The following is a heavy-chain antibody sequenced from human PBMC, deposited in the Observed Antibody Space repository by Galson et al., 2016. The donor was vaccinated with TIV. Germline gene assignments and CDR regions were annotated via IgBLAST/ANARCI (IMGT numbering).Heavy chain of an antibody. D-gene: IGHD2-15*01. CDR1: GFTFSSYG. J-gene: IGHJ5*02. CDR3: ARGMGGPLTATRLYNWFDL. CDR2: IWYDGNTK. V-gene: IGHV3-33*01. Sequence: SLRLSCAASGFTFSSYGMHWVRQAPGKGLEWVGVIWYDGNTKNYADFARGQFTISRDNTKNTLYLQMNSLRVEDTAVYYCARGMGGPLTATRLYNWFDLWGQGTLVTVSS.